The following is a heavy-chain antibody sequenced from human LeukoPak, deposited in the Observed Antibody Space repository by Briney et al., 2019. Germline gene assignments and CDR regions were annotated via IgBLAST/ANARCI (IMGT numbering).Heavy chain of an antibody. CDR2: INPNSGDT. J-gene: IGHJ5*02. V-gene: IGHV1-18*01. CDR3: ARGIAVALYNWFDP. Sequence: ASVKVSCKASGYTFTSYGISWVRQAPGQGLEWIGWINPNSGDTNYAQKLQGRVTMTTDTSTSTAYMELRSLRSDDTAVYYCARGIAVALYNWFDPWGQGTLVTVSS. D-gene: IGHD6-19*01. CDR1: GYTFTSYG.